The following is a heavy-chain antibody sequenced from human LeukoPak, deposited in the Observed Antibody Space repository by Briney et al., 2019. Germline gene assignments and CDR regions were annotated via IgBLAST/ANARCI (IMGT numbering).Heavy chain of an antibody. CDR3: ARWDSKRRAYSYDFLDY. CDR2: IYPADSDT. CDR1: GYSFSTYW. V-gene: IGHV5-51*01. Sequence: ESLRISCKASGYSFSTYWIGWVRQMPGKGREWMGIIYPADSDTRYSLSFQGQVTISADKSISTAYLQWSSLKASDTAIYYCARWDSKRRAYSYDFLDYWGQGTLVTVSS. D-gene: IGHD5-18*01. J-gene: IGHJ4*02.